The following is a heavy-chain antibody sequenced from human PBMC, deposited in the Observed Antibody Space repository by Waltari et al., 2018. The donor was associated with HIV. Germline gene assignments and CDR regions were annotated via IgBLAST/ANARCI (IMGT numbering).Heavy chain of an antibody. CDR2: INHSGST. CDR1: GGSFSGYY. Sequence: QVQLQQWGAGLLKPSETLSLTCAVYGGSFSGYYWSWIRQPPGKGLEWIGEINHSGSTNYNPSLKSRVTISVDTSKNQFSLKLSSVTAADTAVYYCATLGGYYEKGDWGQGTLVTVSS. D-gene: IGHD3-16*01. J-gene: IGHJ4*02. V-gene: IGHV4-34*01. CDR3: ATLGGYYEKGD.